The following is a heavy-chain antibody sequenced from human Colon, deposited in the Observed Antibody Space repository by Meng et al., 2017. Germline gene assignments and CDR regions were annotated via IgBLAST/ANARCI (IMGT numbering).Heavy chain of an antibody. V-gene: IGHV3-23*01. D-gene: IGHD3-10*01. CDR3: AKSFMVRGVIKAGYFDY. J-gene: IGHJ4*02. CDR1: GFTFSSYA. CDR2: ISGSGGST. Sequence: GESLKISCAASGFTFSSYAMSWVRQAPGKGLEWVSAISGSGGSTYYADSVKGRFTISRDNSKNTLYLQMNSLRAEDTAVYYCAKSFMVRGVIKAGYFDYWGQGTLVTVSS.